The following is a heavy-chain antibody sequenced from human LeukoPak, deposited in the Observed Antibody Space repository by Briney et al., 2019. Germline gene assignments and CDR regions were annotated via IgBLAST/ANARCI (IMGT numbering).Heavy chain of an antibody. J-gene: IGHJ4*02. D-gene: IGHD1-1*01. V-gene: IGHV1-2*02. CDR3: ARNRWMDY. CDR2: INTHSGR. Sequence: GASVTVSCMASGYTFTDYYMHWVRQAPGKGLEWMGSINTHSGRNYAQKFQGRVTITSYTSISTAYMALTRLTSDDTAVYYCARNRWMDYWGQGTLVTVSS. CDR1: GYTFTDYY.